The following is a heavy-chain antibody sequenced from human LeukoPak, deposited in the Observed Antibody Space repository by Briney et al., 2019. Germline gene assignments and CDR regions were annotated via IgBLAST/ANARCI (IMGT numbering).Heavy chain of an antibody. CDR2: INQDGSER. D-gene: IGHD1-26*01. Sequence: GGSQRLSCAASGFTFSSYWMTWVRQAPGKGLEWVANINQDGSERHYVDSVKGRFTISRDNAKNSLYLEMNSLRAEDTAVYYCARDEYSGSYVYWGQGTLVTVSS. V-gene: IGHV3-7*05. CDR3: ARDEYSGSYVY. J-gene: IGHJ4*02. CDR1: GFTFSSYW.